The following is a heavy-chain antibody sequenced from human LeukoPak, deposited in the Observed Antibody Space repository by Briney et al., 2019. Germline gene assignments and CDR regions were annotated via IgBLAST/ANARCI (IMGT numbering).Heavy chain of an antibody. J-gene: IGHJ1*01. V-gene: IGHV3-23*01. CDR2: ISGSGGTT. Sequence: GGSLRLSCAASGFTFSNYGMSWVRQAPGKGLEWVSAISGSGGTTYYADSVKGRFTISRDNSKNTLYLQMNSLRAEDTAVYYCAKVRGGGGYCSSTSCIPSEYFQHWGQGTLVTVSS. D-gene: IGHD2-2*01. CDR1: GFTFSNYG. CDR3: AKVRGGGGYCSSTSCIPSEYFQH.